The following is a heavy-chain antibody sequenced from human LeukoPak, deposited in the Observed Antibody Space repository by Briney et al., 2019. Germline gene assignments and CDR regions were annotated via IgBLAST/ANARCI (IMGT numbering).Heavy chain of an antibody. Sequence: PSETLSLTCAVYGGSFSGYYWSWIRPPPGKGLEWNGQINHSGSTNYNPSLKSRVTISVDTSKNQFSLKLSSVTAADTAVYYCARDPGYYDSSGYGYYMDVWGKGTTVTVSS. CDR1: GGSFSGYY. CDR3: ARDPGYYDSSGYGYYMDV. D-gene: IGHD3-22*01. J-gene: IGHJ6*03. CDR2: INHSGST. V-gene: IGHV4-34*01.